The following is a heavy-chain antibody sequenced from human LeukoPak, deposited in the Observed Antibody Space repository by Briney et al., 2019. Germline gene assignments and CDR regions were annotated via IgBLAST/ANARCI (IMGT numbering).Heavy chain of an antibody. CDR1: GSTFSTYW. D-gene: IGHD4-17*01. Sequence: GGSLRLSCAASGSTFSTYWMSWVRRAPGKGLEWVSSISSSSSYIYYADSVKGRFTISRDNAKNSLYLQMNSLRAEDTAVYYCAREGYGDYFDYWGQGTLVTVSS. CDR3: AREGYGDYFDY. J-gene: IGHJ4*02. V-gene: IGHV3-21*01. CDR2: ISSSSSYI.